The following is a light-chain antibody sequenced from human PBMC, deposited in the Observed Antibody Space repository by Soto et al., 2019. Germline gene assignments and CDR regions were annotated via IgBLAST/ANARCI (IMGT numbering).Light chain of an antibody. CDR1: QSVSSY. CDR3: QQYGDSPT. Sequence: EIVLTQSPATLSLSPGERATLSCRASQSVSSYLAWYQQKPGQAPRLLIYDASNRATGIPARFSGSGSGTDFTLTISSLEPEDFAVYYCQQYGDSPTFGGGTKVEIK. J-gene: IGKJ4*01. V-gene: IGKV3-11*01. CDR2: DAS.